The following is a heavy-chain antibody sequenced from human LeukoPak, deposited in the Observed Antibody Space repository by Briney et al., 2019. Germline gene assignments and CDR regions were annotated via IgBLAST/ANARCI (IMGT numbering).Heavy chain of an antibody. CDR3: VKDVGGSYAFDY. J-gene: IGHJ4*02. CDR1: GFTFSRYA. CDR2: INDNGGRT. V-gene: IGHV3-64D*09. Sequence: EGSLRLSCSASGFTFSRYAMHWVRQAPGKGLEYVSGINDNGGRTHYGDSVKGRFSISRDNSKNTLHLQMSTLRAEDTALYYCVKDVGGSYAFDYWGQGILVTVSS. D-gene: IGHD1-26*01.